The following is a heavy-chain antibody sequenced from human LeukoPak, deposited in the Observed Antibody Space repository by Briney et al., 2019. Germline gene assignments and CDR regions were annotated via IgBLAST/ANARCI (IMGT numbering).Heavy chain of an antibody. CDR1: GFTFSSYA. V-gene: IGHV3-23*01. J-gene: IGHJ4*02. D-gene: IGHD3-3*01. CDR2: ISDGGAST. Sequence: GGSLRLSCAASGFTFSSYAMSWVRQAPGKGLEWVSGISDGGASTYYADPAKGRFTISRDNSKNTLSLQMNSLRVEDTAVYYCAKDRLQSWSGYYFGVFDGWGQGTLVTVSS. CDR3: AKDRLQSWSGYYFGVFDG.